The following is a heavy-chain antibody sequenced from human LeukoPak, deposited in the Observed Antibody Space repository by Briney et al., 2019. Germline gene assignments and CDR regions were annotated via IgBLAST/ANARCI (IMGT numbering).Heavy chain of an antibody. CDR2: IYNGVNT. CDR1: GASVSSASY. J-gene: IGHJ5*02. D-gene: IGHD1-26*01. CDR3: ARSRAFNSGAFDP. Sequence: PETLSLTCTVSGASVSSASYWTWIRQPPGKGVEWIAHIYNGVNTNYNPSLKSRVTISVDTSKNQFSLRLNSVTAADTAVYYCARSRAFNSGAFDPWGQGSLVTVSS. V-gene: IGHV4-61*01.